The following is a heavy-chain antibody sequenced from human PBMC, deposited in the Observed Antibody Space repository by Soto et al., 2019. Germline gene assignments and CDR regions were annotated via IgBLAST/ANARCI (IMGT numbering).Heavy chain of an antibody. D-gene: IGHD1-1*01. J-gene: IGHJ4*02. CDR3: ARGPANYYFDS. CDR2: INHSGST. Sequence: SETLSLTCAVYGGSFNGYYWTWIRQPPGKGPEWIGDINHSGSTNYNPSLKSRVTISVDTSKNQFSLKLRSVTAADMAVFYCARGPANYYFDSWGQGTLVTVSS. CDR1: GGSFNGYY. V-gene: IGHV4-34*01.